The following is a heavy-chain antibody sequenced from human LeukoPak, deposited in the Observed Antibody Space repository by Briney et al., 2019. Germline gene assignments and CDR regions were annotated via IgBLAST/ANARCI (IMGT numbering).Heavy chain of an antibody. CDR1: GGSISSGSYY. D-gene: IGHD2/OR15-2a*01. V-gene: IGHV4-61*02. CDR2: IYTSGGT. J-gene: IGHJ4*02. Sequence: SETLSLTCTVSGGSISSGSYYWSWIRQPAGKGLEWIGRIYTSGGTNYNPSLKSRVTISVDTSKNQFSLKLSSVTAADTAVYYCAEGISFDYWGQGTLVTVSS. CDR3: AEGISFDY.